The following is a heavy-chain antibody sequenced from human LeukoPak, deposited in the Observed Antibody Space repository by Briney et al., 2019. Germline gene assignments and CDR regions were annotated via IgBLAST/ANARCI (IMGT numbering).Heavy chain of an antibody. CDR1: GFTVSSNY. CDR2: IYSGGST. CDR3: AKDLGRKHIVVVTPAFDI. J-gene: IGHJ3*02. D-gene: IGHD2-21*02. Sequence: GGSLRLSCAASGFTVSSNYMSWVRQAPGKGLEWVSVIYSGGSTYYADSVKGRFTISRDNSKNTLYLQMNSLRAEDTAVYYCAKDLGRKHIVVVTPAFDIWGQGTMVTVSS. V-gene: IGHV3-53*01.